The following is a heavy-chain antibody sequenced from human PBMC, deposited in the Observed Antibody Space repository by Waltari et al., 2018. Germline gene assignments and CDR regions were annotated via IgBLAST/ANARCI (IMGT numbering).Heavy chain of an antibody. J-gene: IGHJ5*01. CDR3: VRDRPHNWFDP. CDR2: VNNDGSDT. V-gene: IGHV3-74*01. CDR1: GFTFDSYW. Sequence: QVVESGGGLVQPGGSLRLSCAGSGFTFDSYWMHWVRQVPGKGLVWVSRVNNDGSDTIYADFVKGRFTISRDNAKNTVYLQMNSLRVDDTAIYYCVRDRPHNWFDPWGQGTLVTVSS.